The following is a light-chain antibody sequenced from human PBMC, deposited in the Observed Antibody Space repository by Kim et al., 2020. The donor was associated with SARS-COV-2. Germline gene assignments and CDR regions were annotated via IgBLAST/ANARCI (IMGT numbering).Light chain of an antibody. CDR1: HSVSSSY. V-gene: IGKV3-20*01. CDR2: GAS. Sequence: SPGDSASLSCRASHSVSSSYLALYQQKPGPAPRLLIYGASSRATGIPDRFSGSGYRTDFTLTISRLEPEDVAVYYCQQYGSSPLTFGGGTKVDIK. J-gene: IGKJ4*01. CDR3: QQYGSSPLT.